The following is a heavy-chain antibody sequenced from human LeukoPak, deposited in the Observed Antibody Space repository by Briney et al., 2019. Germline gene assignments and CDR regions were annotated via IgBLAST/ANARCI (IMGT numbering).Heavy chain of an antibody. CDR1: GYKFTNYW. V-gene: IGHV5-51*01. CDR3: ARGGNYDYYYYFMDV. CDR2: IYPDDSDT. Sequence: GESLKISCRGSGYKFTNYWIAWVRQMPGKGLEWMGSIYPDDSDTRYSPSFQGQVIISADRSSSSAYLQWSSLKASDTAMYFCARGGNYDYYYYFMDVWGKGTTVTVSS. D-gene: IGHD3-16*01. J-gene: IGHJ6*03.